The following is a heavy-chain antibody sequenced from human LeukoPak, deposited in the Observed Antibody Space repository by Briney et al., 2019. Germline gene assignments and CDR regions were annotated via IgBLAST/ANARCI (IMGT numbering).Heavy chain of an antibody. V-gene: IGHV4-59*11. CDR3: ARDLGDDIYAHFDS. D-gene: IGHD3-16*01. CDR2: IYSSGGT. Sequence: PSETLFLTCTVSGDSISGHYWNWIRQSPGKGLEWIGYIYSSGGTNFNPSLQSRVTLSVDTSKNQFSLRLTSVTAADTAVYYCARDLGDDIYAHFDSWGQGTLVAVSS. CDR1: GDSISGHY. J-gene: IGHJ4*02.